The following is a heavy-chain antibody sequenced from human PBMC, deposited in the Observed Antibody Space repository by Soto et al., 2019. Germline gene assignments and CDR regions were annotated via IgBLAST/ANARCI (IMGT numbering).Heavy chain of an antibody. D-gene: IGHD2-2*01. V-gene: IGHV1-69*13. CDR2: IIPIFGTA. CDR1: GGTFSSYA. Sequence: SVKVSCKASGGTFSSYAISWVRQAPGQGLEWMGGIIPIFGTANYAQKFQGRVTITADESTSTAYMELSSLRSEDTAVYHCASCSSTSCYSPLGGMDVWGQGTTVTV. CDR3: ASCSSTSCYSPLGGMDV. J-gene: IGHJ6*02.